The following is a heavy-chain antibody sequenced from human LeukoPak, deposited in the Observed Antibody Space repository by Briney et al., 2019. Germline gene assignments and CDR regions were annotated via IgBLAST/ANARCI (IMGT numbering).Heavy chain of an antibody. CDR2: IYYSGST. D-gene: IGHD4-11*01. CDR3: ARETVTPGSYYYYYMDV. V-gene: IGHV4-59*01. J-gene: IGHJ6*03. CDR1: GGSISSYY. Sequence: SETLSLTCTVSGGSISSYYWSWIRQPPGKGLELIGYIYYSGSTNYNPSLKSRVTISVDTSKNQFSLKLSSVTAADTAVYYCARETVTPGSYYYYYMDVWGKGTTVTVSS.